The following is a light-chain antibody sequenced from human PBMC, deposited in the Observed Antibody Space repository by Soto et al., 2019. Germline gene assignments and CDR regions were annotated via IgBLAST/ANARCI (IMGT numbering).Light chain of an antibody. CDR3: LSYADTAYV. CDR1: SSDVGGYNY. J-gene: IGLJ1*01. Sequence: QSALTQPPSASGSPGQSVTISCAGTSSDVGGYNYVSWYQQYPGKVPKLMIYEVSERPSGVPDRFSGSKSGNTAFLTVSGLQAEDGADYYCLSYADTAYVFGTGTKVTVL. CDR2: EVS. V-gene: IGLV2-8*01.